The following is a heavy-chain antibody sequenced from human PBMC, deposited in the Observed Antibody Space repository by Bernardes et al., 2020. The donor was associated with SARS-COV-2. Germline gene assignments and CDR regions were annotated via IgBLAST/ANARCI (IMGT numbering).Heavy chain of an antibody. CDR1: GFTFSSYA. V-gene: IGHV3-30-3*01. D-gene: IGHD1-26*01. J-gene: IGHJ4*02. CDR3: ARGSGWEPVDY. CDR2: ISYDGSNK. Sequence: GGSLRLSCAASGFTFSSYAMHWVRQAPGKGLEWVAVISYDGSNKYYADSVKGRFTISRDNSKNTLYLQMNSLRAEDTAVYYCARGSGWEPVDYWGQGTLVTVSS.